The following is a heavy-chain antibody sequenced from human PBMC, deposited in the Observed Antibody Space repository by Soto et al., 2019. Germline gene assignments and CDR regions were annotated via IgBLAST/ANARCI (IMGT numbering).Heavy chain of an antibody. CDR2: INPSGDAT. Sequence: QVQVVQSGAEVKKPGASVKVSCTASAYTFTNYYIHWVRQAPGQGLEWMGLINPSGDATSYAQKFQGRVTMTRYTSTSTAYMELSSLRSEDTAVYYCARDNSGTFSGSYSWWFDPWGQGTLVTVSS. J-gene: IGHJ5*02. V-gene: IGHV1-46*03. CDR3: ARDNSGTFSGSYSWWFDP. D-gene: IGHD1-26*01. CDR1: AYTFTNYY.